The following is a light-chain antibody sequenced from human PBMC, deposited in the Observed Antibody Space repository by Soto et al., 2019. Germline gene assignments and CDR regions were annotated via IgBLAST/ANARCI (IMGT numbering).Light chain of an antibody. CDR2: EAT. J-gene: IGLJ3*02. CDR3: CAYAGSGTVV. V-gene: IGLV2-23*01. Sequence: QSVLTQPASVSGSPEQSITISCTGTSNDVGRYNPVSWYQQHPGKAPKVMIYEATKRPSGVSNRFSGSKSDNTASLTISGLQAEDEADYYCCAYAGSGTVVFGGGTKVTVL. CDR1: SNDVGRYNP.